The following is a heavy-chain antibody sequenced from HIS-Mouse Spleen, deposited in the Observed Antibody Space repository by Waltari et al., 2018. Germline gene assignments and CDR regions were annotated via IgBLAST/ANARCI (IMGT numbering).Heavy chain of an antibody. CDR2: IYYSGST. V-gene: IGHV4-39*07. CDR3: ARDYGDNWFDP. Sequence: QLQLQESGPGLVKPSETLSLTCTVPGGSISSSSYSWGWIRQPPGKGLEWIGSIYYSGSTYYNPSLKSRVTISVDTSKNQFSLKLSSVTAADTAVYYCARDYGDNWFDPWGQGTLVTVSS. D-gene: IGHD4-17*01. J-gene: IGHJ5*02. CDR1: GGSISSSSYS.